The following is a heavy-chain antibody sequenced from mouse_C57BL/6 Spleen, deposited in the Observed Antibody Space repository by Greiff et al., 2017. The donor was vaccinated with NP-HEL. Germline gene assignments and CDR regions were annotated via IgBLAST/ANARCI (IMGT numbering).Heavy chain of an antibody. J-gene: IGHJ2*01. Sequence: ASGIDFSRYWMSWVRRAPGKGLEWIGEINPDSSTINYAPSLKDKFIISRDNAKNTLYLQMSKVRSEDTALYYCASSITTVGDYWGQGTTLTVSS. V-gene: IGHV4-1*01. CDR3: ASSITTVGDY. CDR2: INPDSSTI. D-gene: IGHD1-1*01. CDR1: GIDFSRYW.